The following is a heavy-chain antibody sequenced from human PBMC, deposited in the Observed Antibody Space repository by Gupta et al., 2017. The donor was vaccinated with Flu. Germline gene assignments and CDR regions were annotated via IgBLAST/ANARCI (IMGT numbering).Heavy chain of an antibody. J-gene: IGHJ6*02. CDR3: AKDWKWNYNNYGMNV. Sequence: QEQVVESGGGVVQPGRYLRLSCAASGFSFSNYGMHWVRQAPGKGLEWVAVTSYDGSSKNYADSVKGRFTISRDNSKNTLYLQMNSLRTEDTAVYHCAKDWKWNYNNYGMNVWGQGTTVIVSS. CDR2: TSYDGSSK. D-gene: IGHD5-24*01. CDR1: GFSFSNYG. V-gene: IGHV3-30*18.